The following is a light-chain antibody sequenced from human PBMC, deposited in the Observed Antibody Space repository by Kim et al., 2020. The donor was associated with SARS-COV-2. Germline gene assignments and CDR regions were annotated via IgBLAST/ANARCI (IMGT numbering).Light chain of an antibody. CDR2: LGS. V-gene: IGKV2-28*01. J-gene: IGKJ2*03. Sequence: EPASISYRSSQSLLHSNGYNYLDWYLQKPGQSPQLLIYLGSNRASGVPDRFSGSGSGTDFTLKISRVEAEDVGVYYCMQALQTPNSFGQGTKLEI. CDR3: MQALQTPNS. CDR1: QSLLHSNGYNY.